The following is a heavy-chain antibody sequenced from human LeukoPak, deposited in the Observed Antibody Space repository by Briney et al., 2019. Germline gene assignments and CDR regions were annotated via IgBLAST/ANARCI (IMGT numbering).Heavy chain of an antibody. J-gene: IGHJ4*02. Sequence: GGSLRLSCAASGFTFSSYAMSWVRQAPGKGLEWVSAISGSGGSTYYADSVKGRFTISGDNSKNTLYLQMNSLRAEDTAVYYCAKDDYDILTGYYSIDYWGRGTLVTASS. CDR2: ISGSGGST. CDR1: GFTFSSYA. V-gene: IGHV3-23*01. D-gene: IGHD3-9*01. CDR3: AKDDYDILTGYYSIDY.